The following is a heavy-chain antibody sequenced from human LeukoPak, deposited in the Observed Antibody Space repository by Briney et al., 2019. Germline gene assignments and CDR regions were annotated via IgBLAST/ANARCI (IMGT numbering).Heavy chain of an antibody. CDR2: ISGSGSST. Sequence: GGSLRLSCAASGFTFINYAMSWVRQAPGKGLEWVPVISGSGSSTYYADSVKGRFTISRDDSKNTLYLQMNSLRAEDTAVYFCARDSASYGRFDYWGQGTLVTVSS. D-gene: IGHD5-18*01. CDR3: ARDSASYGRFDY. CDR1: GFTFINYA. J-gene: IGHJ4*02. V-gene: IGHV3-23*01.